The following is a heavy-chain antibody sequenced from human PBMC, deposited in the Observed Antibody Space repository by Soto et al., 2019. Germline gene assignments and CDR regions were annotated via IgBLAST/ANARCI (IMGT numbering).Heavy chain of an antibody. CDR2: ISGGGGSA. V-gene: IGHV3-23*01. Sequence: EVQLLQSGGGLVQPGGSIRLSCTASGFTFTSHAINWVRQAPGKGLEWVSAISGGGGSAYYADSVRGRFTISRDNSKNTVYLQMTYLTADDTAVYYCAKDVFAYYLDYWGQGALVLVSS. J-gene: IGHJ4*02. CDR1: GFTFTSHA. CDR3: AKDVFAYYLDY. D-gene: IGHD1-26*01.